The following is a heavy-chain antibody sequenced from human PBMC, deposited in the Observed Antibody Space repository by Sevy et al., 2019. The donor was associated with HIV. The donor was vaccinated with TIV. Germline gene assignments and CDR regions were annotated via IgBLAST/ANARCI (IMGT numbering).Heavy chain of an antibody. D-gene: IGHD2-8*01. V-gene: IGHV3-23*01. J-gene: IGHJ4*02. CDR3: AREGCTKPHDY. CDR1: GFTFSKYS. CDR2: LSFGCGEI. Sequence: GGCLRLSCAASGFTFSKYSMSWVRQPPGKGLEWVSTLSFGCGEINYADSVKGRFTISRDNSKSSVYLQMNNLRPEDTAVYYCAREGCTKPHDYWVQGTLVTVSS.